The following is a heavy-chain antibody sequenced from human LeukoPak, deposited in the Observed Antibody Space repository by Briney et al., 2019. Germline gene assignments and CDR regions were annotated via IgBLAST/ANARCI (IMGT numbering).Heavy chain of an antibody. CDR2: INPNSGGT. V-gene: IGHV1-2*06. Sequence: ASVKVSCKASGGTFSSYTISWVRQAPGQGLEWMGRINPNSGGTNYAQKFQGRVTMTRDTSISTAYMELSRLRSDDTAVYYCARIDWTEAAFDIWGQGTMVTVSS. CDR1: GGTFSSYT. D-gene: IGHD1-1*01. J-gene: IGHJ3*02. CDR3: ARIDWTEAAFDI.